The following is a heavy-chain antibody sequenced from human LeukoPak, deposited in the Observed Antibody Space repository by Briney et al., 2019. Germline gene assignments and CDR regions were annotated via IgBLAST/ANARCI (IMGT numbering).Heavy chain of an antibody. CDR3: APVGINMDV. V-gene: IGHV4-39*01. Sequence: PSESLSLTCTVSGGSISSSSYYWGWIRQPPGKGLEWIGSIYYSGSTYYNPSLKSRVTISVDTSKNQCSLKLSSVTAADTAVYYCAPVGINMDVWGKGTTVTVSS. CDR1: GGSISSSSYY. CDR2: IYYSGST. D-gene: IGHD1-14*01. J-gene: IGHJ6*03.